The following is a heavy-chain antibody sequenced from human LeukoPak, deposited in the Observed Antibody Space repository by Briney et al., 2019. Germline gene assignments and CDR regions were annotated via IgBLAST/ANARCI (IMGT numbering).Heavy chain of an antibody. CDR1: GGTFSSYA. J-gene: IGHJ4*02. D-gene: IGHD3-9*01. CDR2: IIPIFGTA. Sequence: SVKVSCKASGGTFSSYAISWVRQAPGQGLEWMGGIIPIFGTANYAQKLQGRVTITTEESPSTAQMELSSLRSEDTAVYYCARGPTRPKLRYFDWLVDWGQGTLVTVSS. CDR3: ARGPTRPKLRYFDWLVD. V-gene: IGHV1-69*05.